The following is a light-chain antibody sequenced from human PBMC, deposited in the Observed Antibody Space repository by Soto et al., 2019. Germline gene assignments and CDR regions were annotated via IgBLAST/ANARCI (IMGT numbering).Light chain of an antibody. CDR1: QSVSSN. CDR2: DAS. J-gene: IGKJ5*01. CDR3: QQSNNWPPIT. Sequence: EIVMTQSPATLSVSPGETATLSCRASQSVSSNLAWYQQKPGQAPRLLIYDASTRAAGFPARFSGSGSGTAFTLTINSLPSDDFAVYYCQQSNNWPPITFGQGTRLEIK. V-gene: IGKV3-15*01.